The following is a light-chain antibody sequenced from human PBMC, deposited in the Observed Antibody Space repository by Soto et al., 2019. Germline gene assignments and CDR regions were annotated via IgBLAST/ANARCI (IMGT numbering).Light chain of an antibody. J-gene: IGKJ1*01. CDR3: QQYGSSPVT. V-gene: IGKV3-20*01. CDR2: GAS. Sequence: IVLTQSPGTLSLSPGERTTLSCRASQSISRYLAWYQQKPGQAPRILIYGASSRATGIPDRFSGSGSGTDFTLTISRLEPEDFAVYYCQQYGSSPVTFGQGTKVDIK. CDR1: QSISRY.